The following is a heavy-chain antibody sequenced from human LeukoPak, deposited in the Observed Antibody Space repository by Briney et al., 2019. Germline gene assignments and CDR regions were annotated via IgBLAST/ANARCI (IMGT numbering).Heavy chain of an antibody. V-gene: IGHV3-7*04. D-gene: IGHD3-22*01. Sequence: GGSLRLSCAASGFTFSSYWMSWVRQAPGKGLEWVANIKQDGSEKYYVDSVKGRFTISRDNAKNSLYLQMNSLRAEDTAVYYCAGALPGYYDSGGYLDYWGQGTLVTVSS. CDR3: AGALPGYYDSGGYLDY. J-gene: IGHJ4*02. CDR1: GFTFSSYW. CDR2: IKQDGSEK.